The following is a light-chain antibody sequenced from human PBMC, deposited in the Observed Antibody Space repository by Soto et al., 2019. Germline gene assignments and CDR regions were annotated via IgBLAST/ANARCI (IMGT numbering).Light chain of an antibody. CDR2: GAS. CDR1: QSVSSSY. CDR3: QQYGSSRT. V-gene: IGKV3-20*01. Sequence: EIVLTQSPGTLCLSPGERATLSCRASQSVSSSYLAWYQQKPGQAPRLLIYGASSRATGIPDRFSGSGSGTDFTLTISRLEPEDFAVYYCQQYGSSRTFGHGTKVEIK. J-gene: IGKJ1*01.